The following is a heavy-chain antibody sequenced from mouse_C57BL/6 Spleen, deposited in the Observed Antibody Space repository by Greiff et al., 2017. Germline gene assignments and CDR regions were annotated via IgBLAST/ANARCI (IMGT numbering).Heavy chain of an antibody. CDR2: IDTEDGDT. V-gene: IGHV14-2*01. J-gene: IGHJ2*01. D-gene: IGHD2-5*01. Sequence: VQLQQSGAELVKPGASVKLSCTASGFNIKDYYMHWVKQRTEQGLEWIGRIDTEDGDTKYAPKFQGKATITADTSSNTAYLQLSSLTSEDTAVYYCARSSYYSNNDYWGQGTTRTVSS. CDR3: ARSSYYSNNDY. CDR1: GFNIKDYY.